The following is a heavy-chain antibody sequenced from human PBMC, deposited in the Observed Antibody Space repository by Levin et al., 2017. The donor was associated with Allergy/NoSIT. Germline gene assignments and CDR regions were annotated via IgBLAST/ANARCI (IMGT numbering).Heavy chain of an antibody. CDR2: IYASDSDT. Sequence: GESLKISCKASGYRFTSYWIAWVRQMPGKGLEFMGVIYASDSDTRYNPSFQGQVTISADNSINTAFLQWTSLKASDTAIYYCAACILDGYTSSSLPEARDSWGQGTRVTVSS. CDR3: AACILDGYTSSSLPEARDS. V-gene: IGHV5-51*01. J-gene: IGHJ3*02. CDR1: GYRFTSYW. D-gene: IGHD3-16*01.